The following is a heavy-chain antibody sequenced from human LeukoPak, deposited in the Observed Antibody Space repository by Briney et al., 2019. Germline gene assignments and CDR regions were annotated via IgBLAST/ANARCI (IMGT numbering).Heavy chain of an antibody. D-gene: IGHD3-10*01. Sequence: GGSLRPSCAASGFTFSDYYMSWVRQAPGKGLEWVSVIYSGGSTYYADSVKGRFTISRHNSKNTLYLQMNSLRAEDTAVYYCARWSRYYGSGSYYRSDAFGIWGQGTMVTVSS. V-gene: IGHV3-53*04. CDR2: IYSGGST. CDR3: ARWSRYYGSGSYYRSDAFGI. CDR1: GFTFSDYY. J-gene: IGHJ3*02.